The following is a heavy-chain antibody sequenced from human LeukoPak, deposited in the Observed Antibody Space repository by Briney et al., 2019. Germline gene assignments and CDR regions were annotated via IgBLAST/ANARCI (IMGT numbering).Heavy chain of an antibody. Sequence: GGSLRLSCAASGFTFSSYDMHWVRQATGKGLEWVSAIGTAGDTYYPGSVKGRFTISRENAKNSLYLQMNSLRAGDTAVYYCARGLGSSSWHDAFDIWGQGTMVTVSS. CDR2: IGTAGDT. CDR1: GFTFSSYD. CDR3: ARGLGSSSWHDAFDI. J-gene: IGHJ3*02. V-gene: IGHV3-13*01. D-gene: IGHD6-13*01.